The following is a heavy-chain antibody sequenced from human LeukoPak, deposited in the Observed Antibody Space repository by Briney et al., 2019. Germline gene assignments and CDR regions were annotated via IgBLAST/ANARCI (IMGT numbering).Heavy chain of an antibody. CDR1: GYSFTSYW. J-gene: IGHJ4*02. V-gene: IGHV5-51*01. CDR2: IYPGDSDT. D-gene: IGHD4-23*01. CDR3: ARANREDYGGNSGNFGY. Sequence: GESLKISCKGSGYSFTSYWIGWVRQMPGKGLGWMGIIYPGDSDTRYSPSFQGQVTISADKSISTAYLQWSSLKASDTAMYYCARANREDYGGNSGNFGYWGQGTLVTVPS.